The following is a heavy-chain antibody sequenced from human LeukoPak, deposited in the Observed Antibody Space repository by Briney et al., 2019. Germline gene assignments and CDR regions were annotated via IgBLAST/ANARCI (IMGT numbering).Heavy chain of an antibody. V-gene: IGHV4-59*01. CDR3: ARPKRDDVGNSFYYYGMDV. J-gene: IGHJ6*02. Sequence: SEILSLTCTVSGGSISNSYWSWIRQPPGKGLEWIGYIYYSGSTNYNPSLTSRVTISIDTSKNQFSLKLSSVIAADTAVYYCARPKRDDVGNSFYYYGMDVWGQGTAVTVSS. CDR1: GGSISNSY. D-gene: IGHD4-23*01. CDR2: IYYSGST.